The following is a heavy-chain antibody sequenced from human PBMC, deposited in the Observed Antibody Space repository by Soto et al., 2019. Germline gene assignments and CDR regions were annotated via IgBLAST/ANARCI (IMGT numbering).Heavy chain of an antibody. CDR3: ARNINSGSYYYLDY. J-gene: IGHJ4*02. CDR2: ISGSGGNT. V-gene: IGHV3-23*01. D-gene: IGHD3-10*01. CDR1: GFTLSSYA. Sequence: EVQLLESGGGLVQPGGSLRLSCAASGFTLSSYAMIWVRQAPGKGLEWVSAISGSGGNTYYADSVKGRFTISRDNSKNTLYLQMNSLRAEGTAVYYCARNINSGSYYYLDYWGQGTLVTVSS.